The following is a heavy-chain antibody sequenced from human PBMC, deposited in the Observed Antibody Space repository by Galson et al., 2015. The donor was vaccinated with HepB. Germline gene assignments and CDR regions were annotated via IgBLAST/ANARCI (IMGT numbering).Heavy chain of an antibody. J-gene: IGHJ6*02. V-gene: IGHV6-1*01. Sequence: CAISGDSVTSNSAGWNWIRQSPSRGLEWLGRTYFRSQWRIDYSVSVKSRITINADTSQNQFSLHLNSMTPEDTAVYYCAYGSDVWGQGTTVIVSS. CDR2: TYFRSQWRI. CDR3: AYGSDV. CDR1: GDSVTSNSAG.